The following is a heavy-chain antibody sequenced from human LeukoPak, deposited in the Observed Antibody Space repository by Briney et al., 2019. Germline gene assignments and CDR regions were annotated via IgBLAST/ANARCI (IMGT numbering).Heavy chain of an antibody. CDR2: INPNSGGT. CDR1: GYTVTSYY. CDR3: ARAAYYYDGSGYYLGD. V-gene: IGHV1-2*06. Sequence: ASVKVSCKASGYTVTSYYMHWVRQAPGQGLEWMGRINPNSGGTNYAQKFQARVTMTRDTSISTAYMELSRLRSDDTALYYCARAAYYYDGSGYYLGDWGQGTLVTVSS. J-gene: IGHJ4*02. D-gene: IGHD3-22*01.